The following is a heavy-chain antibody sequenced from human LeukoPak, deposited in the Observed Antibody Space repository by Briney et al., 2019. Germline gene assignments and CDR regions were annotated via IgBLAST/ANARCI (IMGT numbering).Heavy chain of an antibody. V-gene: IGHV1-2*02. CDR3: ARDYCSGFFPDYYFSGMDP. CDR1: GYTFTGCY. D-gene: IGHD3-10*01. CDR2: INPNSGGT. Sequence: GASVKVSCKASGYTFTGCYMHWVRQAPGQGLEWMGWINPNSGGTNYAQSFQDRVTMTRDTSISTVYMELSRLKSDDTAVYYCARDYCSGFFPDYYFSGMDPWGQGTTVTVSS. J-gene: IGHJ6*02.